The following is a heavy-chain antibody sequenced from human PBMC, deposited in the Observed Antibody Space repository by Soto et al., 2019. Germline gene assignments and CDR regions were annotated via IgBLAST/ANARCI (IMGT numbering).Heavy chain of an antibody. CDR2: IIPIFGTA. CDR1: GGTFSSYA. D-gene: IGHD2-21*02. CDR3: ARARRIVATPPHPVYCGGDCYSSHSYGMDV. J-gene: IGHJ6*02. V-gene: IGHV1-69*13. Sequence: SVKGSCKASGGTFSSYAISWVRQAPGQGLEWMGGIIPIFGTANYAQKFQGRVTITADESTSTAYMELSSRRSEDTAVYYCARARRIVATPPHPVYCGGDCYSSHSYGMDVWGQATTVTVSS.